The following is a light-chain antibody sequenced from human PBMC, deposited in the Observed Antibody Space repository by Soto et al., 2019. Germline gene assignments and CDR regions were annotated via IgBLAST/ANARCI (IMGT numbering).Light chain of an antibody. J-gene: IGLJ2*01. CDR1: SSNIGSNT. CDR3: AAWDNSLSGHVV. Sequence: QAVVTQPPSASGTPGQRVTISCSGSSSNIGSNTVNWYQQLPGAAPKLLIYSNNQPPSGVPDRFSGSKSGTSASLAISGLQSEDEADYYCAAWDNSLSGHVVFGGGTQLTVL. CDR2: SNN. V-gene: IGLV1-44*01.